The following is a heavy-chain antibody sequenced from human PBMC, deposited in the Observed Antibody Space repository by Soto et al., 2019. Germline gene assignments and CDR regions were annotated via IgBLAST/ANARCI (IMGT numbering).Heavy chain of an antibody. D-gene: IGHD6-19*01. J-gene: IGHJ4*02. CDR1: GYTFTGYA. Sequence: QVQLVQSGAEEKKPGASVKVSCKASGYTFTGYAMHWVRQAPGQRLEWMGWINAGNGNTKYSQKFQGRVNITRDTSASTAYMALSSLRSEDTAVYYCARAVAVPADFDYWGQGTLVTVSS. CDR2: INAGNGNT. CDR3: ARAVAVPADFDY. V-gene: IGHV1-3*05.